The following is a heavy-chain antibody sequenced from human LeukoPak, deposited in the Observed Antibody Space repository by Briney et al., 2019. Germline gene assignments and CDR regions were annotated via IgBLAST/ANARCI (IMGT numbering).Heavy chain of an antibody. J-gene: IGHJ6*03. V-gene: IGHV4-39*01. Sequence: PSETLSLTCTVSGGSISSSSYYWGWIRQPPGKGLEWIGSIYYSGSTYYNPSLKSLVTISVDTSKNQFSLKLSSVTAADTAVYYCASGLYSSSWPYYYYYYMDVWGKGTTVTVSS. CDR1: GGSISSSSYY. D-gene: IGHD6-13*01. CDR3: ASGLYSSSWPYYYYYYMDV. CDR2: IYYSGST.